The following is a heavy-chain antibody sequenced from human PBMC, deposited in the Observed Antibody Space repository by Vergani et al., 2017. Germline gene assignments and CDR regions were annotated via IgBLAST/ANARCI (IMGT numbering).Heavy chain of an antibody. V-gene: IGHV5-51*01. CDR2: IYPGDSDT. D-gene: IGHD6-19*01. CDR1: GYSFTSYW. CDR3: ARTPQWLVHGGGFDP. J-gene: IGHJ5*02. Sequence: EVQLVQSGAEVKKPGESLKISCNGSGYSFTSYWIGWVRQMPGKGLEWMGIIYPGDSDTSYSPSFQGQVTISADKSISTAYLQWSSLKASDTAMYYCARTPQWLVHGGGFDPWGQGTLVTVSS.